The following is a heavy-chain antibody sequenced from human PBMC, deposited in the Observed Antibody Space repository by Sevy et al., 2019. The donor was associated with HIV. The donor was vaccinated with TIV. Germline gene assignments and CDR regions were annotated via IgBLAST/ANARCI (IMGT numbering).Heavy chain of an antibody. V-gene: IGHV4-39*01. Sequence: SETLSLTCTVSGGSISTSSYYWGWIRQPPGKGLEWIGSLYSTGSRSYSPSLQSRVTISVDSSKNLFSLKLTSVTAADTAVYYCATPRASDWNGGTGGYFDIWGRGTLVTVSS. J-gene: IGHJ2*01. D-gene: IGHD1-1*01. CDR1: GGSISTSSYY. CDR2: LYSTGSR. CDR3: ATPRASDWNGGTGGYFDI.